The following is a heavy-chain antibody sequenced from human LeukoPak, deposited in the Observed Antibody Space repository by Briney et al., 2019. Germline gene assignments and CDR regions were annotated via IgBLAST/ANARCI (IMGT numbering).Heavy chain of an antibody. J-gene: IGHJ4*02. D-gene: IGHD2-8*01. CDR2: INEEWSII. CDR3: VRDLILVWTPGDDFDY. Sequence: GWSLTLSCLASGFTLSSYWMHWVRPAAGKGLEWVARINEEWSIITYADSVKGRFTISRDKAKNTLSLQMNSLRAEDTVVYYCVRDLILVWTPGDDFDYWGQGTLVTVSS. CDR1: GFTLSSYW. V-gene: IGHV3-74*01.